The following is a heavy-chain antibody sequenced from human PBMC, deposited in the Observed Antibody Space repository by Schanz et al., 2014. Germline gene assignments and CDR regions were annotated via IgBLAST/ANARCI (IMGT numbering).Heavy chain of an antibody. CDR3: ARALKGKVAIFGVIAAQNYYYMDV. V-gene: IGHV1-3*04. CDR1: EYSFTSYS. Sequence: QVHLVQSGAEVKRPGASVKVSCKASEYSFTSYSMHWVRQAPGQRLEWMGWINTGSGDTKYSQNFQGRVTITRDTSASTAYLDLSRLRSEDTGVYYCARALKGKVAIFGVIAAQNYYYMDVWGKGTTVTVSS. CDR2: INTGSGDT. J-gene: IGHJ6*03. D-gene: IGHD3-3*01.